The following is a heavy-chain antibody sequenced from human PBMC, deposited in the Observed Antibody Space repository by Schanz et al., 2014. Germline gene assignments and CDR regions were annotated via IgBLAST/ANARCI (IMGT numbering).Heavy chain of an antibody. J-gene: IGHJ5*02. V-gene: IGHV3-23*04. CDR3: ARPALWFGDNCFDP. Sequence: EVQLVESGGGLVQPGGSLRLSCTASGFTFSTDAMSWVRQAPGKGLEWVSAISGGGGTTYYADSVKGRFTISRDNAKNTLYLQMNSLRAEDTAVYYCARPALWFGDNCFDPWGQGTLXTVSS. CDR1: GFTFSTDA. D-gene: IGHD3-10*01. CDR2: ISGGGGTT.